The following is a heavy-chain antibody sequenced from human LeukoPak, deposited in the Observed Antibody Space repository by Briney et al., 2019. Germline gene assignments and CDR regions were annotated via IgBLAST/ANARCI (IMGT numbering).Heavy chain of an antibody. CDR1: GFTFSSYE. CDR2: ISSSGSTI. V-gene: IGHV3-48*03. D-gene: IGHD2-15*01. J-gene: IGHJ5*02. Sequence: GGSLRLSCAASGFTFSSYEMKWVRQAPGKGLEWVSYISSSGSTIYYADYVKGRFTISRDNAKNSLYLQMNSLRAEDTAVYYCARAYCSGGSCYFRWFDPWGQGTLVTVSS. CDR3: ARAYCSGGSCYFRWFDP.